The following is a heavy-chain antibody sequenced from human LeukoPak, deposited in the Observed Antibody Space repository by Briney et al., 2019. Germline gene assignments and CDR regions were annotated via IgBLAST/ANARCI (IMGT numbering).Heavy chain of an antibody. J-gene: IGHJ4*02. CDR2: IRSKAYGGTT. CDR3: TRDGGVYPIYYFDY. Sequence: GGSLRLSCTASGFTFGDYAMSWVRQAPGKGLEWVGFIRSKAYGGTTEYAASVKGRFTISRDDSKSIAYLQMNSLKTEDTAVYYCTRDGGVYPIYYFDYWGQGTLVTVSS. V-gene: IGHV3-49*04. CDR1: GFTFGDYA. D-gene: IGHD6-13*01.